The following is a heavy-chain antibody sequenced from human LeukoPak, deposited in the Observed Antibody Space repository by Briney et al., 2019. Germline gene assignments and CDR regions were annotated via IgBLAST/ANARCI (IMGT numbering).Heavy chain of an antibody. D-gene: IGHD1-1*01. Sequence: GGSVKVSCTASVYTFTGYYIHWGRQAPGHGGEWRGGINPNSAGTNYAKKFQARVTTTSATSISTAYMELSRLRSDDTAVYYCARELPRPNDHHYFDYWGKGTTVTVSS. V-gene: IGHV1-2*02. J-gene: IGHJ4*02. CDR3: ARELPRPNDHHYFDY. CDR2: INPNSAGT. CDR1: VYTFTGYY.